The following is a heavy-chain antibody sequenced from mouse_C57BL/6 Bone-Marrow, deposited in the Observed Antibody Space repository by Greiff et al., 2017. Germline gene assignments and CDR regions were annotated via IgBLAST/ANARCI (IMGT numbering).Heavy chain of an antibody. J-gene: IGHJ2*01. CDR1: GYTFTDYY. D-gene: IGHD1-1*01. CDR3: ARSRIYYYYSSSYLFDY. V-gene: IGHV1-26*01. Sequence: EVQLQQSGPELVKPGASVKISCKASGYTFTDYYMNWVKQSHGKSLEWIGDINPNNGGTSYNQKFKGKATLTVDKSSSTAYMELRSLSSEDSAVYYCARSRIYYYYSSSYLFDYWGQGTTLTVSS. CDR2: INPNNGGT.